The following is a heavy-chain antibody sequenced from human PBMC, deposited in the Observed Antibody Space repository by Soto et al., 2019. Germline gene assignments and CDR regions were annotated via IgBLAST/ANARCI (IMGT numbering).Heavy chain of an antibody. J-gene: IGHJ4*02. CDR1: GFTFSSYW. CDR2: IKQDGSEK. Sequence: GGSLRLSCAASGFTFSSYWMSWVRQAPGKGLEWVANIKQDGSEKYYVDSVKGRFTISRDNSKNTLYLQMNSLRAEDTAVYYCEMVRGVIQSYYFDYWGQGTLVTVSS. V-gene: IGHV3-7*01. D-gene: IGHD3-10*01. CDR3: EMVRGVIQSYYFDY.